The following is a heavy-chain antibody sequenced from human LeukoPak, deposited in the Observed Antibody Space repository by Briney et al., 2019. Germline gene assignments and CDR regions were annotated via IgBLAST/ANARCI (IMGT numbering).Heavy chain of an antibody. J-gene: IGHJ6*03. Sequence: GGSLRLSCAASGFLFRSYWMHWVRQAPGKWLGWVSCIISDGSGITYADSVKGRLTISRDNAKNALYLQMNSLRAEDTAVYYCARVVADYYYYYYMDVWGKGTPVTVSS. D-gene: IGHD2-15*01. CDR2: IISDGSGI. CDR3: ARVVADYYYYYYMDV. CDR1: GFLFRSYW. V-gene: IGHV3-74*03.